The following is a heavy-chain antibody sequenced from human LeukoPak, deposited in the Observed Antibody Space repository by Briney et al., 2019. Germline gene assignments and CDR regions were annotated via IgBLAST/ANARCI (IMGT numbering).Heavy chain of an antibody. V-gene: IGHV4-4*02. CDR1: GGSISSSNW. CDR2: IYHSGST. CDR3: ASKWLGLNY. Sequence: SETLSLTCAVSGGSISSSNWWSWVRQTPGKGLEWIGEIYHSGSTNYIPSLKSRVTISVDKSKNQFSLRLSSVTAADTAVYYCASKWLGLNYWGQGTLVTVSS. D-gene: IGHD6-19*01. J-gene: IGHJ4*02.